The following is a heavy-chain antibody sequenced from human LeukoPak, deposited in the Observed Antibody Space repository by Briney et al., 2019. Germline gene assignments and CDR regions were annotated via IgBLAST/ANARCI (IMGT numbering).Heavy chain of an antibody. CDR1: GGTFSSYA. Sequence: ASVKVSCKASGGTFSSYAISWVRQAPGQGLEWMGGIIPIFGTANYAQKFQGRVTITADESTSTAYMELSSLRSEDTAVYYCARELGPEVRVAPAAKGFGYWGQGTLVTVSS. J-gene: IGHJ4*02. CDR3: ARELGPEVRVAPAAKGFGY. V-gene: IGHV1-69*13. CDR2: IIPIFGTA. D-gene: IGHD2-2*01.